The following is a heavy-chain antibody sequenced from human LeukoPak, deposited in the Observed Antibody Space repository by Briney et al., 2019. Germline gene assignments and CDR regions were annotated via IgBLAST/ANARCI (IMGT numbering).Heavy chain of an antibody. D-gene: IGHD6-6*01. V-gene: IGHV3-7*01. CDR3: ARIGYRGSSFDY. CDR1: GFTFNNYW. CDR2: INQDGSTK. Sequence: PGGSLRLSCAASGFTFNNYWMSWVRQAPGKGLEWVANINQDGSTKYYVDSMKGRFTISRDNAKNSVYLQMNSLRAEDTAAYYCARIGYRGSSFDYWGQGTLVTVSS. J-gene: IGHJ4*02.